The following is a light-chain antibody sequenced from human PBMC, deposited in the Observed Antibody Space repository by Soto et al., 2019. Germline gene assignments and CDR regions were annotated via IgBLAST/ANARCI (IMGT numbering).Light chain of an antibody. CDR3: QQSFSPLWT. CDR1: QSIRNY. J-gene: IGKJ1*01. CDR2: AAS. Sequence: DIQMTQSPSSLSASVGDRVTITCRASQSIRNYLNWYQQKPGKAPKLLIYAASSMQSGVPSRFSCSGSETDFTLTISSLQPDDSATNYCQQSFSPLWTFGQGTKVEV. V-gene: IGKV1-39*01.